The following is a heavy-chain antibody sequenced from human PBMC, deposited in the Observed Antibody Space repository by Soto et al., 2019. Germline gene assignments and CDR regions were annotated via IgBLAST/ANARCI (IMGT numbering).Heavy chain of an antibody. J-gene: IGHJ6*03. CDR1: GGSISSGSDF. CDR3: ARRVAAPSMRGYYYYMDV. CDR2: IYYTGTT. D-gene: IGHD6-13*01. Sequence: SETLSLTCTVSGGSISSGSDFWGWIRQPPGKGLEWIGSIYYTGTTNYNPPLRSRVTISVDTSKNQFSLKLSSVTAADTAVYYCARRVAAPSMRGYYYYMDVWGKGTTVTVSS. V-gene: IGHV4-39*01.